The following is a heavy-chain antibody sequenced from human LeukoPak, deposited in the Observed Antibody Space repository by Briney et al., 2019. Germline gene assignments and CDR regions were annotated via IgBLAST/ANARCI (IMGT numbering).Heavy chain of an antibody. CDR2: IWYDESNK. CDR3: AKAYDILTGYYPLDY. V-gene: IGHV3-33*06. J-gene: IGHJ4*02. D-gene: IGHD3-9*01. CDR1: GFTFSSYG. Sequence: SGGSLRLSCAASGFTFSSYGMHWVRQAPGKGLEWVAVIWYDESNKYYADSVKGRFTISRDNSKNTLYLQMNSLRAEDTAVYYCAKAYDILTGYYPLDYWGQGTLVTVSS.